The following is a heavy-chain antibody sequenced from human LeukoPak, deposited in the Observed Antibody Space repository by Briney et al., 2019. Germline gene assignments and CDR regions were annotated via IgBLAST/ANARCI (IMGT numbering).Heavy chain of an antibody. CDR1: GGPFNSYY. J-gene: IGHJ4*02. CDR3: ARDDILGSGSHFDY. CDR2: IYYSGTT. V-gene: IGHV4-59*12. D-gene: IGHD3-10*01. Sequence: SETLSLTCAVSGGPFNSYYWNWIRQPPGKGLEWIGYIYYSGTTNYNPSLKSRLTISVDTSKNQFSLKLTSVTAADTAMYYCARDDILGSGSHFDYWGQGTLVTVSS.